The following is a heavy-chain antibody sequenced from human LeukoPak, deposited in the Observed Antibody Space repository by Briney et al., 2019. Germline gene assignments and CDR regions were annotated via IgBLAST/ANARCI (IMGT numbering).Heavy chain of an antibody. CDR1: GGSFSGYY. J-gene: IGHJ3*02. V-gene: IGHV4-34*01. CDR2: INHSGST. CDR3: ARERQYYDSSGLHAFDI. D-gene: IGHD3-22*01. Sequence: PSETLSLTCAVYGGSFSGYYWSWIRQPPGKGLEWIGEINHSGSTNYNPSLKSRVTISVDTSKNQFSLKLSSVTAADTAVYYCARERQYYDSSGLHAFDIWGQGTMVTVSS.